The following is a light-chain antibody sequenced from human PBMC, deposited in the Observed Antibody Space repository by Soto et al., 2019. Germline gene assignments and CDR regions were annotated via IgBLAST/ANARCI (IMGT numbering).Light chain of an antibody. Sequence: EIVITQSPATLSVSPGERATHSCRASQSVSSSLARYQQKPGQAPRILIYGASTRATGIAARFSGSGSGTEFTLTISSLQSEDFAVYYCQQYHKWPLTFGGGTKVDIK. CDR3: QQYHKWPLT. CDR1: QSVSSS. CDR2: GAS. J-gene: IGKJ4*01. V-gene: IGKV3-15*01.